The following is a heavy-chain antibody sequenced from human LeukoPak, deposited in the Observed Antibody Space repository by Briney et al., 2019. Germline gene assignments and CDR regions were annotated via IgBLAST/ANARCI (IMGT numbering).Heavy chain of an antibody. D-gene: IGHD6-13*01. CDR2: INHSGTT. V-gene: IGHV4-34*01. CDR3: ASSRGYSSSLWYYYMDV. J-gene: IGHJ6*03. CDR1: GVTFSGYY. Sequence: SEPLSLTCAVYGVTFSGYYWSWLRQPPGKGLEWIGEINHSGTTNYNASLKSRVSISIDTSKNQFSLKVRSVTAADTGVYYCASSRGYSSSLWYYYMDVWGKGTTVTVSS.